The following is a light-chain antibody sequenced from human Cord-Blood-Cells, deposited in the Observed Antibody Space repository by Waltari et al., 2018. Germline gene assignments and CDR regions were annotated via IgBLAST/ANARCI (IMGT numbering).Light chain of an antibody. CDR2: DVS. CDR3: CSYAGSYTWV. Sequence: SALTQPRSVSGSPGQSATIPCTGTSSAVGGYNYVSWYQQHPSKAPKLMIYDVSKRPSGVPDRFSGSKSGNTASLTISGLQAEDEADYYCCSYAGSYTWVFGGGTKLTVL. CDR1: SSAVGGYNY. V-gene: IGLV2-11*01. J-gene: IGLJ3*02.